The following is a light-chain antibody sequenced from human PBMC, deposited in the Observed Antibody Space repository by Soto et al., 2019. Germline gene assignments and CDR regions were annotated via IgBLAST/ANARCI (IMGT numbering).Light chain of an antibody. CDR1: SSDVGSYNL. J-gene: IGLJ1*01. CDR2: EVS. V-gene: IGLV2-23*02. CDR3: CSYAGSSTYV. Sequence: SVLTQPASVSGSPGQSITISCTGTSSDVGSYNLVSWYQQHPGKAPKLMIYEVSKRPSGVSNRFSGSKSGNTASLTISGLQAEDEADYYCCSYAGSSTYVFGTGT.